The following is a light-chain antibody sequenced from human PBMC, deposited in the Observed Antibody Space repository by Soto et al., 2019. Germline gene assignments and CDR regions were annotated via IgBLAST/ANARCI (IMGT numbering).Light chain of an antibody. V-gene: IGKV3-11*01. Sequence: EVVMTQSLATLSVTQGERATLSCRASQTINNNVAWYQLKDGQVPRLVIYGASTRATDIPARFSGSGSGTDFTLTISSLEPEDFAVYYCQQRGDWPPIAFGQGTRLEIK. CDR3: QQRGDWPPIA. CDR2: GAS. CDR1: QTINNN. J-gene: IGKJ5*01.